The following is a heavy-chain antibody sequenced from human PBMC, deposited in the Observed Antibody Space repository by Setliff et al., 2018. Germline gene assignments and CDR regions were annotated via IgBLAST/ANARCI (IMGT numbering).Heavy chain of an antibody. J-gene: IGHJ6*02. V-gene: IGHV4-59*01. Sequence: LSLTCTVSGGSISPYFWSWIRQPPGKGLEWIGYIYHNGNTNYNPSLKTRVTMSVDTSKNQFALNLRSVTAADAAVYYCVRDRTAYSYGLDVWGQGTTVTVSS. CDR3: VRDRTAYSYGLDV. D-gene: IGHD5-18*01. CDR1: GGSISPYF. CDR2: IYHNGNT.